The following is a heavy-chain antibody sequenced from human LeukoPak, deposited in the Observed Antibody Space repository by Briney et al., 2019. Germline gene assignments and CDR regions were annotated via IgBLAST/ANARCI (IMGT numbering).Heavy chain of an antibody. D-gene: IGHD3-22*01. J-gene: IGHJ1*01. CDR2: IKSDGST. CDR1: GFTFSTYW. Sequence: GGSLRLSCAASGFTFSTYWMHWVRHAPGKGLVWVSRIKSDGSTNYADSAKGRFTISRDNAKNTVSLQMNSLRPEDTGVYYCARAPSEIGGYYPEYFRHWGQGTLVTVSS. CDR3: ARAPSEIGGYYPEYFRH. V-gene: IGHV3-74*01.